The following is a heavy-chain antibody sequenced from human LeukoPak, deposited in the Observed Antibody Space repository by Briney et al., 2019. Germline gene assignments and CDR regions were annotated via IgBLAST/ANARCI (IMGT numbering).Heavy chain of an antibody. V-gene: IGHV3-33*01. Sequence: GGSLRLSCAASGFTFSRSGMHWVRQAPGKGLEWVAVIWHDGSNKYYTDSVKGRFTISRDNSKNTLYLQMNSLRAEDTAVYYCARAGDGFDIWGQGTMVTVSS. CDR1: GFTFSRSG. CDR3: ARAGDGFDI. CDR2: IWHDGSNK. J-gene: IGHJ3*02.